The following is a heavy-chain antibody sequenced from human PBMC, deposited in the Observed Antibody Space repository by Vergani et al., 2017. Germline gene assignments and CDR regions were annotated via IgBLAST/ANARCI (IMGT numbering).Heavy chain of an antibody. V-gene: IGHV3-30*18. Sequence: QVQLVESGGGVVQPGRSLRLPCAASGFTFSSYGMHRVRQAPGKGLEWVAVISYDGSSKYYADSVKGRFTISRDNSKTTLYLQMNSLRAEDTAVYYCAKDVIGHDYGDYGNWYFDLWGRGTLVTVSS. J-gene: IGHJ2*01. D-gene: IGHD4-17*01. CDR1: GFTFSSYG. CDR3: AKDVIGHDYGDYGNWYFDL. CDR2: ISYDGSSK.